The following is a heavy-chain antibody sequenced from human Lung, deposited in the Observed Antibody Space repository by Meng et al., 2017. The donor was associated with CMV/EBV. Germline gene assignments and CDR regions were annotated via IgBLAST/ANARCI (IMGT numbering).Heavy chain of an antibody. V-gene: IGHV3-21*01. CDR1: GFTFSSYS. CDR2: ISSSSSYI. CDR3: ARYYDFWSGYQVANYYFDY. J-gene: IGHJ4*02. D-gene: IGHD3-3*01. Sequence: GGSXRLXCAASGFTFSSYSMNWVRQAPGKGLEWVSSISSSSSYIYYADSVKGRFTISRDNAKNSLYLQMNSLRAEDTAVYYCARYYDFWSGYQVANYYFDYWXQGT.